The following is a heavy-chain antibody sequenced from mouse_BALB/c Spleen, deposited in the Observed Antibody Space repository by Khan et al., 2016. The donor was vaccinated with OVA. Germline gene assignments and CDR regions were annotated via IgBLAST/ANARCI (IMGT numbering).Heavy chain of an antibody. CDR1: GFTFSSYG. Sequence: VQLKESGGGLVQPGGSRKLSCAASGFTFSSYGMHWVRQAPERGLEWVAYISGDSNTIYYADTVKGRFTISRDNPRNTLFLQMTSLMSEDTAMYYCATSYFYGYDFDYWGPGTTLTVSS. CDR2: ISGDSNTI. J-gene: IGHJ2*01. V-gene: IGHV5-17*02. D-gene: IGHD1-1*01. CDR3: ATSYFYGYDFDY.